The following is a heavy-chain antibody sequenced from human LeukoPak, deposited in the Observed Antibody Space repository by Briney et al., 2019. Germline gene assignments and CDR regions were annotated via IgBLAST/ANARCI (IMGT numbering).Heavy chain of an antibody. Sequence: PSETLSLTCTVSGGSISSSSYYWGWIRQPPGKGLEWIGSIYYSGSTYYNPSLKSRVTISVDTSKNQFSLKLSSVTAADTAVYSCARRRYYGSGSYYIDYWGQGTLVTVSS. D-gene: IGHD3-10*01. J-gene: IGHJ4*02. CDR3: ARRRYYGSGSYYIDY. CDR1: GGSISSSSYY. V-gene: IGHV4-39*01. CDR2: IYYSGST.